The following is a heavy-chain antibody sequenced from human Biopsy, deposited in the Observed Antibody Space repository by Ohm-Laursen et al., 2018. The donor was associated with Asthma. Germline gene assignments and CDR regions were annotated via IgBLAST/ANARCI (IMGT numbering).Heavy chain of an antibody. D-gene: IGHD5-24*01. V-gene: IGHV3-30-3*01. Sequence: SLRLSCAASGFALRTSAMHWVRLAPGKDLEWLAVISYDGSSTYYGDSAKGRFTVSRDNSKNTLYLQLTGLRAEDTALYYCARDSARWLTTSYFYGMDVWGQGTTVTVSS. CDR2: ISYDGSST. J-gene: IGHJ6*02. CDR3: ARDSARWLTTSYFYGMDV. CDR1: GFALRTSA.